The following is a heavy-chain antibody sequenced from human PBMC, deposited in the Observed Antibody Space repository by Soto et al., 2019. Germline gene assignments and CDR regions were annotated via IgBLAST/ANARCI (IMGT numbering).Heavy chain of an antibody. V-gene: IGHV4-30-4*01. CDR1: GGSISSGNYC. D-gene: IGHD3-10*01. CDR2: IYYSGST. J-gene: IGHJ4*02. CDR3: ARSNGSGSYYNDY. Sequence: SETLSLTCTVSGGSISSGNYCWSWIRQPPGKGLEWIGYIYYSGSTYYNPSLKSRVTISVDASKNQFSLKLSSVTAADTAVYYCARSNGSGSYYNDYWGQGTLVMVSS.